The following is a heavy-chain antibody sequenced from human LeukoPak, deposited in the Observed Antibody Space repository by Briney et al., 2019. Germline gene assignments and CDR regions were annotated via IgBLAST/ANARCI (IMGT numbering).Heavy chain of an antibody. CDR3: AKGPASGDS. CDR1: GYTFTSYD. D-gene: IGHD3-10*01. J-gene: IGHJ5*01. V-gene: IGHV1-8*01. Sequence: VASVKVSCKASGYTFTSYDINWVRQASGQGLEWVAWMNPNSGNPAYAQEFQGRATVSGNISISTAYLELRSLKSEDTAVYYCAKGPASGDSWGQGTLVTVSS. CDR2: MNPNSGNP.